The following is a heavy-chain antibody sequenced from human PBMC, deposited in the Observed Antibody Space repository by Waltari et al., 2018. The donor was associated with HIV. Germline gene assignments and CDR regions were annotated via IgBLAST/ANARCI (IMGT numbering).Heavy chain of an antibody. CDR1: GSTFPSYA. D-gene: IGHD3-10*01. Sequence: VQLVQSGSELKTPGASVKVSCKASGSTFPSYAMNWVRKVPGRGLEWVGWITTKTGNRTDAQGFTGRVVVSLETSLSTAYLRISSLKADDSAVYYCARTTAEGRAGSIARFEYWGQGTLVTVSS. CDR2: ITTKTGNR. CDR3: ARTTAEGRAGSIARFEY. J-gene: IGHJ4*02. V-gene: IGHV7-4-1*02.